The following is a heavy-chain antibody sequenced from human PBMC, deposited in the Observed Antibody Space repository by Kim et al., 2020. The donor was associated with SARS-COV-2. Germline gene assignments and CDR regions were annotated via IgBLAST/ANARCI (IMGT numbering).Heavy chain of an antibody. D-gene: IGHD6-13*01. CDR1: GFTVSSNY. Sequence: GGSLRLSCAASGFTVSSNYMSWVRQAPGKGLEWVAVIYSGGSTNYADSAKGRLTISRDNSKNKLQLQQNSLRAEETAVYYCARVEAAGTYYFDYWGQGTLVTVSS. J-gene: IGHJ4*02. CDR2: IYSGGST. V-gene: IGHV3-53*01. CDR3: ARVEAAGTYYFDY.